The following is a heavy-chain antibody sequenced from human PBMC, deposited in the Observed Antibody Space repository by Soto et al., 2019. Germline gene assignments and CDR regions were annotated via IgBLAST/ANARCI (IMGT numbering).Heavy chain of an antibody. D-gene: IGHD3-3*01. CDR2: ISYDGSNK. V-gene: IGHV3-30-3*01. CDR3: ARDSFRFLEWYYYSYYGMDV. CDR1: GFTFSSYA. Sequence: GGSLRLSCAASGFTFSSYAMHWVRQAPGKGLEWVAVISYDGSNKYYADSVKGRFTISRDNSKNTLYLQMNSLRAEDTAVYYCARDSFRFLEWYYYSYYGMDVWGQGTTVTVSS. J-gene: IGHJ6*02.